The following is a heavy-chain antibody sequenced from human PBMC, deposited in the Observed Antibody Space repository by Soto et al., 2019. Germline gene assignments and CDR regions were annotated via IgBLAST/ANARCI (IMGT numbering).Heavy chain of an antibody. CDR2: VSGSGGGT. V-gene: IGHV3-23*01. CDR3: ARLGLYCGGDCCPDFDS. J-gene: IGHJ4*02. CDR1: GFTFNTYG. D-gene: IGHD2-21*02. Sequence: EVQLLESGGGLVQPGGSLTLSCAASGFTFNTYGMTWVRQAPGKGLEWVSTVSGSGGGTYYADSVKGRFTISRVNSKNTMYPQMSNLCAEDTAVYSWARLGLYCGGDCCPDFDSWSLGTTVTVTS.